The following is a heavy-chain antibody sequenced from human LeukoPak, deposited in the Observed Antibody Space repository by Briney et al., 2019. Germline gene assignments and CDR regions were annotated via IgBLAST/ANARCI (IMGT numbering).Heavy chain of an antibody. V-gene: IGHV1-2*02. J-gene: IGHJ3*02. D-gene: IGHD1-20*01. CDR2: INPKYGDT. Sequence: GASVKVSCKASGYTFTDYIIHWVRQAPGQGLELMGWINPKYGDTNYAQKFKGRLTITRDTSTSTAYMDLSRLRSDDTAVFYCARERYDWNEVRAFDIWGHGTLVIVSS. CDR1: GYTFTDYI. CDR3: ARERYDWNEVRAFDI.